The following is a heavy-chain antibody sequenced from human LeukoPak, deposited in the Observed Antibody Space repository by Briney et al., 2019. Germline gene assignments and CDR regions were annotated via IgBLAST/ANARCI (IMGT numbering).Heavy chain of an antibody. CDR2: IYSGGST. CDR3: GVDLTRVYYYGMDV. Sequence: GGSLRLSCAASGFTFSNYAMSWVRQAPGKGLEWVSVIYSGGSTYYADSVKGRFTISRHNSKNTLYLQMNSLRAEDTAVYYCGVDLTRVYYYGMDVWGQGTTVTVSS. V-gene: IGHV3-53*04. CDR1: GFTFSNYA. D-gene: IGHD4-11*01. J-gene: IGHJ6*02.